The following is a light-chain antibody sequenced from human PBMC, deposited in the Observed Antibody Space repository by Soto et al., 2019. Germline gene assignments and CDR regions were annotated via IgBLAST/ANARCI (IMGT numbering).Light chain of an antibody. CDR1: QEIGNY. CDR3: QQLHTSLPCT. J-gene: IGKJ2*02. CDR2: SPS. Sequence: IQLTQFPSSLSASVGDRVTITCRASQEIGNYLAWYRQKPGNAPELLIFSPSTLQVGVPSRFSGSGSGTDFTLTISSLQPEDFATYYCQQLHTSLPCTFGQGTRL. V-gene: IGKV1-9*01.